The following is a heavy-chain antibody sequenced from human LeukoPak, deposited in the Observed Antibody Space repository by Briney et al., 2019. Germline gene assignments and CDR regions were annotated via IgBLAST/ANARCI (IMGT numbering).Heavy chain of an antibody. CDR2: IYHSGST. CDR3: ARVFDSSGPWAFDI. V-gene: IGHV4-30-2*01. Sequence: SETLSLTCAVSGGSISSGGYSWSWIRQPPGKGLEWIGYIYHSGSTYYNPSLKSRVTISVDRSKNQFSLKLSSVTAADTAVYYCARVFDSSGPWAFDIWGQGTMDTVSS. CDR1: GGSISSGGYS. D-gene: IGHD3-22*01. J-gene: IGHJ3*02.